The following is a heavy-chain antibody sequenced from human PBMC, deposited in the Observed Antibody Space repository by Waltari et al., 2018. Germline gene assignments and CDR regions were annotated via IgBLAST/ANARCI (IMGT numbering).Heavy chain of an antibody. V-gene: IGHV4-59*01. CDR3: AREGRDYYDSSGYYLSWYFDL. J-gene: IGHJ2*01. CDR2: IYYSGST. Sequence: QVQLQESGPGLVKPSETLSLTCTVSGGSISSYYWSWIRQPPGTGLEWIGYIYYSGSTNYNPSLKSRVTISVDTSKNQFSLKLSSVTAADTAVYYCAREGRDYYDSSGYYLSWYFDLWGRGTLVTVSS. CDR1: GGSISSYY. D-gene: IGHD3-22*01.